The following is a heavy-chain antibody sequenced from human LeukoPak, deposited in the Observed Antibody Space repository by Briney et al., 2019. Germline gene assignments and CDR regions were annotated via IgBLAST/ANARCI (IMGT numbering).Heavy chain of an antibody. CDR2: ISGSGGST. CDR3: ARPHDYGDYSPTN. D-gene: IGHD4-17*01. CDR1: GFTFSSYA. Sequence: PGGSLRLSCAASGFTFSSYAMSWVRQAPGKGLEWVSAISGSGGSTYYADSVKGRFTISRDNLKNTLYLQMNSLRAEDTAVYYCARPHDYGDYSPTNWGQGTLVTVSS. V-gene: IGHV3-23*01. J-gene: IGHJ4*02.